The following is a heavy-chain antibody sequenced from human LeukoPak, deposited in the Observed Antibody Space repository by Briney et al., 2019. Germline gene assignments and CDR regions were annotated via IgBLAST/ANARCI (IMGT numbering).Heavy chain of an antibody. CDR1: GYTFTSYD. CDR2: MNPNSGNT. J-gene: IGHJ5*02. D-gene: IGHD6-13*01. CDR3: ARGSLGGYSSSWYGGNWFDP. Sequence: ASVKVSCKASGYTFTSYDINWVRQATGQGLEWMGWMNPNSGNTGYAQKLQGRVTMTRNTSISTAYMELSSLRSEDTAVYYCARGSLGGYSSSWYGGNWFDPWGQGTLVTVSS. V-gene: IGHV1-8*01.